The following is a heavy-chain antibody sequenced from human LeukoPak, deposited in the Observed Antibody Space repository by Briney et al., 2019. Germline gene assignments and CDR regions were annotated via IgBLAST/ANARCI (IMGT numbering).Heavy chain of an antibody. Sequence: ASVRVSCKASGYTFTSYGISWARQAPGQGLEWMGWISAYNGNTNYAQKLQGRVTITADESTSTAYMELSSLRSEDTAVYYCARDGRLPMGGRGNYFDSWGQGTLVIVSS. J-gene: IGHJ4*02. D-gene: IGHD1-26*01. CDR1: GYTFTSYG. V-gene: IGHV1-18*01. CDR2: ISAYNGNT. CDR3: ARDGRLPMGGRGNYFDS.